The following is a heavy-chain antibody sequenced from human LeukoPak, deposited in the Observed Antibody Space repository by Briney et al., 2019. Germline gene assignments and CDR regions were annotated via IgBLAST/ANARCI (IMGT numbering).Heavy chain of an antibody. V-gene: IGHV4-59*01. CDR3: ARDRPLTTVPSSRDYYYYGMDV. Sequence: SETLSLTCTVSGGSISSYYWSWIRQPPGKGLEWIGYIYYSGSTNYNPSLKSRVTISVDTSKNQFSLKLSSVTAADRAVYYCARDRPLTTVPSSRDYYYYGMDVWGQGTTVTVSS. CDR1: GGSISSYY. D-gene: IGHD4-17*01. J-gene: IGHJ6*02. CDR2: IYYSGST.